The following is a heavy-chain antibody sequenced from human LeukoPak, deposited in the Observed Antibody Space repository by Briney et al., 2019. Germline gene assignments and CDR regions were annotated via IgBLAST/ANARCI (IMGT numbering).Heavy chain of an antibody. V-gene: IGHV1-2*02. CDR2: IIPNSGGT. Sequence: GASVKVSCKASGYTFTGYYMHWVRQAPGQGLEWMGWIIPNSGGTNYAQKFQGRVTMTRDTSISTAYMELSRLRSDDTAVYYCATSRGYSGYDLGVSDYWSQGTLVTVSS. D-gene: IGHD5-12*01. CDR3: ATSRGYSGYDLGVSDY. CDR1: GYTFTGYY. J-gene: IGHJ4*02.